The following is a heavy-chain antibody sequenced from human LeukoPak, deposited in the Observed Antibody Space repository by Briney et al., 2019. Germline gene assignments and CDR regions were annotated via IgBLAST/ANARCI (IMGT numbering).Heavy chain of an antibody. D-gene: IGHD2-8*02. V-gene: IGHV4-61*02. CDR1: GGSISSGSYY. J-gene: IGHJ4*02. CDR3: ARGVPTGVDYFDY. CDR2: IYTSGST. Sequence: SQTLSLTCTVSGGSISSGSYYWSWIRQPAGKGLEWIGRIYTSGSTNYNPSLKSRVTISVDTSKNQFSLKLSSVTAADTAVYYCARGVPTGVDYFDYWGKGTLVTVSS.